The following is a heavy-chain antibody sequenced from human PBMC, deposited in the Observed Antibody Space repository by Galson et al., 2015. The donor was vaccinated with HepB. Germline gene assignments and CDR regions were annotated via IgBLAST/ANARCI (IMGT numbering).Heavy chain of an antibody. D-gene: IGHD1-26*01. J-gene: IGHJ3*02. CDR3: ARRDPYLGDAFDI. CDR1: GGSISSSSYY. V-gene: IGHV4-39*01. CDR2: IYYSGST. Sequence: SETLSLTCTVSGGSISSSSYYWGWIRQPPGKGLEWIGSIYYSGSTYYNPSLKSRVTISVDTSKNQFSLKLSSVTAADTAVYYCARRDPYLGDAFDIWGQGSMVTVSS.